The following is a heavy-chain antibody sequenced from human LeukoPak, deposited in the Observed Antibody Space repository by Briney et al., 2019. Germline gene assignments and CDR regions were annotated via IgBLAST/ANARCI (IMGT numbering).Heavy chain of an antibody. CDR1: GFTFSSYG. J-gene: IGHJ4*02. CDR3: ARLPLWFGEQDIDY. V-gene: IGHV3-33*08. D-gene: IGHD3-10*01. Sequence: GGSLRLSCAASGFTFSSYGMHWARQAPGKGLEWVAVIWYDGSNKYYADSVKGRFTISRDNSKNTLYLQMNSLRAEDTAVYYCARLPLWFGEQDIDYWGQGTLVTVSS. CDR2: IWYDGSNK.